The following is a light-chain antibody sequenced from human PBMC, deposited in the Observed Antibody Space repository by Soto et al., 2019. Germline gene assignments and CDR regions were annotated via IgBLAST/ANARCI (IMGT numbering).Light chain of an antibody. Sequence: QSVLTQPPSVSGSPGQSVAISCTGTSSDVGSYNGVSWYQQPPGTAPKLMIYEVNNRPSGVPDRFSGSKSGNTASLTISGLQAEDEADYYCSSYTTNSTYVFGTGTKLTVL. V-gene: IGLV2-18*02. CDR3: SSYTTNSTYV. J-gene: IGLJ1*01. CDR1: SSDVGSYNG. CDR2: EVN.